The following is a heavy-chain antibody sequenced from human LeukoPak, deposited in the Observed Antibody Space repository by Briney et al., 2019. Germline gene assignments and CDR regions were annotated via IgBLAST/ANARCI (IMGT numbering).Heavy chain of an antibody. CDR1: GFTFSSYG. V-gene: IGHV3-30*03. Sequence: GGSLGLFCAASGFTFSSYGMHWVRQAPGKGLEWVAVISYDGSNKYYADSVKGRFTISRDNSKNTLYLQMNSLRAEDTAVYYCATNTAMDYYFDYWGQGTLVTVSS. CDR3: ATNTAMDYYFDY. CDR2: ISYDGSNK. J-gene: IGHJ4*02. D-gene: IGHD5-18*01.